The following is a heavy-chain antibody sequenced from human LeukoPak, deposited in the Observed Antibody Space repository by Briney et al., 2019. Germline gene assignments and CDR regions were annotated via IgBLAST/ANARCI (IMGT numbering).Heavy chain of an antibody. CDR3: ARRVYNSGWYIDY. V-gene: IGHV3-53*01. CDR1: GFTVSSNY. D-gene: IGHD6-19*01. J-gene: IGHJ4*02. Sequence: GGSLRLSCAASGFTVSSNYMSWVRQAPGKGLEWVSVIYSGGSTYYADSVKGRFTISRENAKNSLYLQMNSLRAGDTAVYYCARRVYNSGWYIDYWGQGTLVTVSS. CDR2: IYSGGST.